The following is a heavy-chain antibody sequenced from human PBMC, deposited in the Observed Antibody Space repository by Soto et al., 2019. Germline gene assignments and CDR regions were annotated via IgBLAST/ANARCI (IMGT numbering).Heavy chain of an antibody. Sequence: SETLSLTCTVSGDSVVSGTYYWSWIRQPPGKGLEWIGYVYYSGSTTYNPSLKGRVTISVDTSKHQFSLRLTSVTAADTAVYYCARSDYYGASDYWGQGRLVTVSS. J-gene: IGHJ4*02. CDR2: VYYSGST. D-gene: IGHD4-17*01. V-gene: IGHV4-61*01. CDR1: GDSVVSGTYY. CDR3: ARSDYYGASDY.